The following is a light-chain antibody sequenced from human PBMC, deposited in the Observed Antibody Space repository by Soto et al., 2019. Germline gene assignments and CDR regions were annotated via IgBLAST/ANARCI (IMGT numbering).Light chain of an antibody. J-gene: IGKJ1*01. V-gene: IGKV3-20*01. CDR2: GAS. CDR1: QSVSSNY. CDR3: QQYGSSPRT. Sequence: DIVLTQSPGTLSLSPGERATLSCRASQSVSSNYLAWYQHKPGQAPRLAIYGASGRATGIPDRLSGSGSETDFTLTISRLEPEDFAVYYCQQYGSSPRTFGQGTKVDI.